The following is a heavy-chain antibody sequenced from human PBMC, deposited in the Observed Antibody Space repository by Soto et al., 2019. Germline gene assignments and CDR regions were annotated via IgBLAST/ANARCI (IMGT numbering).Heavy chain of an antibody. CDR2: ISGGGGST. D-gene: IGHD1-26*01. Sequence: HPGGSLRLSCAASGFTFSSYAMSWVRQAPGKGLEWVSAISGGGGSTYYADSVKGRATISRDNSKNTLYLQMNSLRAEDTAVYYCAKVSLGATTITDYYYYGLDVWGQGTTVTVSS. V-gene: IGHV3-23*01. CDR3: AKVSLGATTITDYYYYGLDV. CDR1: GFTFSSYA. J-gene: IGHJ6*02.